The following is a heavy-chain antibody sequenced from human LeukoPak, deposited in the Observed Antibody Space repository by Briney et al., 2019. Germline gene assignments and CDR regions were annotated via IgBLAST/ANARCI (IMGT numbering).Heavy chain of an antibody. Sequence: SETLSLTCAVYVGSFSANYWSWIRQPPGKGLEWIGEINHSGSTNYNPSLKSRVTILVDTSKNQFSLKLSSVTAADTAVYYCARGHSPVTTKVSYFQHWGQGTLVTVSS. J-gene: IGHJ1*01. V-gene: IGHV4-34*01. D-gene: IGHD4-17*01. CDR1: VGSFSANY. CDR2: INHSGST. CDR3: ARGHSPVTTKVSYFQH.